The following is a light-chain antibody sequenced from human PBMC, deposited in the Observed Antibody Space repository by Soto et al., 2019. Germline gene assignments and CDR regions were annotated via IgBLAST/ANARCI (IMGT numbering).Light chain of an antibody. CDR1: QSVSSN. J-gene: IGKJ1*01. CDR3: QQYNNWPRT. CDR2: GAS. V-gene: IGKV3-15*01. Sequence: EIAFTQSPGTVSLSPGERVTLSCRASQSVSSNLAWYQQKPGQAPRPLIYGASTRATGIPARFSGSGSGTEFTLTISSLQSEDFAVYYCQQYNNWPRTFGQGTKVDI.